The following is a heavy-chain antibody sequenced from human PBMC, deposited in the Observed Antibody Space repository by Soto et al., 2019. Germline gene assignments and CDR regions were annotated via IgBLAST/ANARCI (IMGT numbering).Heavy chain of an antibody. D-gene: IGHD2-2*01. J-gene: IGHJ2*01. Sequence: EVHLLESGGGLVQPGGSLRLSCAGSGFTFINYAMNWVRQAPGKVLEWVSSISGGGDAAFFPDSVRGRFTIFRDNSQNTQTQQMISLGVDETSVYYCARKILESTSRPNHWYFDLRGRGTLVSVSP. CDR2: ISGGGDAA. V-gene: IGHV3-23*01. CDR1: GFTFINYA. CDR3: ARKILESTSRPNHWYFDL.